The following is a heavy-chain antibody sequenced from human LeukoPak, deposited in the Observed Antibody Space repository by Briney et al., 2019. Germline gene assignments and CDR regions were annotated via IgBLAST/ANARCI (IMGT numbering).Heavy chain of an antibody. Sequence: ASVKVSCKASGYTVTSYYMHWVRQAPGQGLEWMGIINPSGGSTSYAQKFQGRVTMTRDTSTSTVYMELSSLRSEDTAVYYCARADDYYDSSGYSAHFDYWGQGTLVTVSS. CDR2: INPSGGST. CDR1: GYTVTSYY. CDR3: ARADDYYDSSGYSAHFDY. D-gene: IGHD3-22*01. V-gene: IGHV1-46*01. J-gene: IGHJ4*02.